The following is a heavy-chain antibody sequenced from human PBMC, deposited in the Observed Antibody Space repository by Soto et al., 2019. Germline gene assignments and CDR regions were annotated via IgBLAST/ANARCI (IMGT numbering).Heavy chain of an antibody. V-gene: IGHV4-34*01. CDR2: INHSGST. CDR3: ASFISYFIPDQ. D-gene: IGHD2-21*01. CDR1: GGSFSGYY. J-gene: IGHJ4*02. Sequence: SETLSLTCAVYGGSFSGYYWSWIRQHPGKGLEWIGEINHSGSTNYNPSLKSRVTISVDTSKNQFSLNVSSVTAADTAVYYCASFISYFIPDQWGQGTLVTVSS.